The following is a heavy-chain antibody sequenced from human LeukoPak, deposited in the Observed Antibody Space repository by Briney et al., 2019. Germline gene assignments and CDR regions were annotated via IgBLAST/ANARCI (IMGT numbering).Heavy chain of an antibody. CDR2: ISGSGAGT. CDR3: ARAAGGAAGLRRTFDY. V-gene: IGHV3-23*01. J-gene: IGHJ4*02. Sequence: GGSLRLSCAASGFTFTSYAMSWVRQAPGKGLEWVSTISGSGAGTYYADSVKGRFTISRDNSKNTLYLQMNSLRDEDTAVYYCARAAGGAAGLRRTFDYWGQGILVTVSS. CDR1: GFTFTSYA. D-gene: IGHD6-13*01.